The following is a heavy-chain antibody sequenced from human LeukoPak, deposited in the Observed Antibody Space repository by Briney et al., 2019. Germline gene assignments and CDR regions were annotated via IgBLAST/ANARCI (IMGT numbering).Heavy chain of an antibody. CDR1: GFTFSDYY. V-gene: IGHV3-11*04. J-gene: IGHJ3*02. Sequence: GGSLRLSCAASGFTFSDYYMSWIRQAPGKGLEWVSSIDYDGGSGHYADSVRGRFTISRDNGKNSLYLQMNSLRVEDTAVYFCARDSTGWQADSFDIWGQGTMVTVSS. D-gene: IGHD2-8*02. CDR2: IDYDGGSG. CDR3: ARDSTGWQADSFDI.